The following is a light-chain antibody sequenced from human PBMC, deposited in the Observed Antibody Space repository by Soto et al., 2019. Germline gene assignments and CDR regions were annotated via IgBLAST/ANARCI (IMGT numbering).Light chain of an antibody. CDR2: GAS. Sequence: EIVMSQSPATLSVSPGERATLSCRASQSVRNNLAWYQQRPGQAPRLLMYGASTRPSGIPARFTGGGSGTDFTLTITSLQSEDFAVYYCQQHINWPLTFGGGTKVEIK. V-gene: IGKV3-15*01. CDR3: QQHINWPLT. CDR1: QSVRNN. J-gene: IGKJ4*01.